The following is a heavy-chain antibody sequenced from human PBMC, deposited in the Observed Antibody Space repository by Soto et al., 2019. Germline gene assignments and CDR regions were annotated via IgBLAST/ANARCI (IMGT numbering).Heavy chain of an antibody. V-gene: IGHV4-39*01. CDR2: IYYSGST. D-gene: IGHD3-3*01. J-gene: IGHJ6*02. CDR3: ARHLDYDFWSGYYNAGNYYYGMDV. CDR1: GGSISSSSYY. Sequence: KSSETLSLTCTVSGGSISSSSYYWGWIRQPPGKGLEWIGSIYYSGSTYYNPSLKSRVTISVDTSKNQFSLKLSSVTAADTAVYYCARHLDYDFWSGYYNAGNYYYGMDVWGQGTTVTVSS.